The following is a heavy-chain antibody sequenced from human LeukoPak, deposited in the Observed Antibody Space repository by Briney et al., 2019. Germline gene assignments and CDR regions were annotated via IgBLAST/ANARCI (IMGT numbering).Heavy chain of an antibody. CDR1: GFTFNHYG. V-gene: IGHV3-33*01. J-gene: IGHJ4*02. Sequence: PGGSLRLTCTASGFTFNHYGMHWVRRAPGRRLEWVAGIWYDGTNKYYADSVKGRLTISRDNSRNTLYLQMNSLRVEDTAMYSCARDPAGNRGNFDYWGQGTLVTVSS. D-gene: IGHD6-13*01. CDR2: IWYDGTNK. CDR3: ARDPAGNRGNFDY.